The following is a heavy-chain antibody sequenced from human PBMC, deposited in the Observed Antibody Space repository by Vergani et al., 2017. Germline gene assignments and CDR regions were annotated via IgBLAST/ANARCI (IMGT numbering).Heavy chain of an antibody. J-gene: IGHJ6*03. CDR2: ISNDGSKK. V-gene: IGHV3-30*18. CDR1: GFSFSSHA. D-gene: IGHD3-10*01. Sequence: QVQLAESGGGRVQPGRSLRLSCAASGFSFSSHAIHWVRQAPGNGLEWVAVISNDGSKKYYADSVKGRFTISRDNSKNTLDLQMNSLRTQDTAVYYCAKAGSVTAGSLQYNFYMDVWGKGTTVTVS. CDR3: AKAGSVTAGSLQYNFYMDV.